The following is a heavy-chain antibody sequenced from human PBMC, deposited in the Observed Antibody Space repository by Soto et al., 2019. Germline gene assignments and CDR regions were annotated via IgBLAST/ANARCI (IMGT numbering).Heavy chain of an antibody. Sequence: QVQLVESGGGVVQPGRSLRLSCAASGFTFSSYGMHWVRQAPGKGLEWVAVISYDGSNKYYADSVKGRFTISRDNSKNTLYLQMNSLRAEDTAVYYCAKDLRLRRLQFGFDYWGQGTLVTVSS. CDR1: GFTFSSYG. J-gene: IGHJ4*02. CDR3: AKDLRLRRLQFGFDY. D-gene: IGHD4-4*01. CDR2: ISYDGSNK. V-gene: IGHV3-30*18.